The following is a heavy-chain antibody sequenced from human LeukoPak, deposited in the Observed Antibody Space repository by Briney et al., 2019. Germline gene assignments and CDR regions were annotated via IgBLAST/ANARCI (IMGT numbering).Heavy chain of an antibody. CDR3: AKDDAFDI. V-gene: IGHV3-30*18. CDR2: ISYDGSNK. Sequence: PGRSLRLSCAASGFTFSSYGMHWVRQAPGKGLEWVAVISYDGSNKYYADSVKGRFTTSRDNSKNTLYLQMNSLRAEDTAVYYCAKDDAFDIWGQGTMVTVSS. J-gene: IGHJ3*02. CDR1: GFTFSSYG.